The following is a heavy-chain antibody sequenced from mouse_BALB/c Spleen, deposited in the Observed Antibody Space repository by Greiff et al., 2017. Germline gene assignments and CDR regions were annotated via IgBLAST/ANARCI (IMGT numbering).Heavy chain of an antibody. V-gene: IGHV5-6-2*01. CDR3: ARHGASYGSSYWYFDV. Sequence: EVMLVESGGGLVKLGGSLKLSCAASGFTFSSYYMSWVRQTPEKRLELVAAINSNGGSTYYPDTVKGRFTISRDNAKNTLYLQMSSLKSEDTALYYCARHGASYGSSYWYFDVWGAGTTVTVSS. J-gene: IGHJ1*01. CDR1: GFTFSSYY. D-gene: IGHD1-1*01. CDR2: INSNGGST.